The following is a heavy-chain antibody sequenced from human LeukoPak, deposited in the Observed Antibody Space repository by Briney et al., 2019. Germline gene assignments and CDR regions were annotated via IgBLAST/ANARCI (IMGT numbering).Heavy chain of an antibody. V-gene: IGHV3-21*01. CDR2: ISKSSALK. CDR1: QYDFNGYT. J-gene: IGHJ4*02. Sequence: GGSLRLSCVASQYDFNGYTFTWVRQAPGKGLEYVSSISKSSALKYYAESVKGRFSISRDNAKNSLYLQMNSLRAEDTAVYYCARDLLGWELHYFDYWGQETLVTVSS. CDR3: ARDLLGWELHYFDY. D-gene: IGHD1-26*01.